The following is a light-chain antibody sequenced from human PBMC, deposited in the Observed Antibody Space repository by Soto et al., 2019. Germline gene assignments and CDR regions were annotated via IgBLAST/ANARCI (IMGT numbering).Light chain of an antibody. CDR1: SSDVGGYDY. V-gene: IGLV2-14*01. Sequence: QSALTQPPSVSGSPGQSITISCTGTSSDVGGYDYVSWYQQHPGKAPKVMIYEVSNRPSGVSNRFSSSKSGNTASLTISGLQAEDEDDYYCSSYASSSTVVFGGGTKVTVL. J-gene: IGLJ2*01. CDR3: SSYASSSTVV. CDR2: EVS.